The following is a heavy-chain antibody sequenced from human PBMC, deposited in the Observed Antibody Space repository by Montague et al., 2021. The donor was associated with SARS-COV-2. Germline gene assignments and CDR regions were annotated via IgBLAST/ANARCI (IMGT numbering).Heavy chain of an antibody. CDR3: ARARTRITMIVVVIDAFDI. CDR1: GGSISSGGYY. V-gene: IGHV4-31*03. CDR2: IYYSGST. Sequence: SETLSLTCTVSGGSISSGGYYWSWIRQHPGKGLEWIGYIYYSGSTYYNPSLKSRVTISVDTSKNQFSLKLSSVTAADTAVYYCARARTRITMIVVVIDAFDIWGQGTVVTVSS. D-gene: IGHD3-22*01. J-gene: IGHJ3*02.